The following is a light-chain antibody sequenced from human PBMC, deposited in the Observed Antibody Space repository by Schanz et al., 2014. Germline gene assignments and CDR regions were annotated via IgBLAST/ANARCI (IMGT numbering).Light chain of an antibody. V-gene: IGLV1-44*01. J-gene: IGLJ1*01. CDR1: SSNIGSNT. CDR3: HSYDTSLAGQV. Sequence: QSVLTQPPSASGTPGQRVTISCSGSSSNIGSNTVNWYQHLPGTAPKLLIYSNTLRPSGVPDRFSGSKSGTSASLAISGLQSEDEADYYCHSYDTSLAGQVFGTGTKLTVL. CDR2: SNT.